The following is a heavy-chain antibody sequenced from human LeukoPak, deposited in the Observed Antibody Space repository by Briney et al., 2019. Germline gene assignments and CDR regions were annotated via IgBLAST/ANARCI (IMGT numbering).Heavy chain of an antibody. CDR2: ISGSGDST. J-gene: IGHJ3*02. CDR1: GFTFSSYS. Sequence: GGSLRLSCAASGFTFSSYSMNWVRQAPGKGLEWVSAISGSGDSTYYADSVKGRFTISRDNSKNTLYLQMNSLRAEDTAIYYCANLPHCNNGVCRTDDGFDIWGQGTMVTVSS. CDR3: ANLPHCNNGVCRTDDGFDI. D-gene: IGHD2-8*01. V-gene: IGHV3-23*01.